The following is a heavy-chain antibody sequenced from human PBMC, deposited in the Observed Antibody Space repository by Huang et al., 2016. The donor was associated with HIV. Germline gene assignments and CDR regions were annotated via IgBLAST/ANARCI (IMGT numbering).Heavy chain of an antibody. CDR2: INTKTGNP. V-gene: IGHV7-4-1*02. Sequence: QVQLVQSGSELKKPGASVKVSCKASGYTFTTYGVNWVRQAPGQGLEWMGWINTKTGNPTDDQVVTVRFVFSLDTAVSTAYLQISSLKAEDTAVYYCARGLRYYHGSGRAYYYYYHMDVWGKGTTVTVSS. CDR3: ARGLRYYHGSGRAYYYYYHMDV. J-gene: IGHJ6*03. D-gene: IGHD3-10*01. CDR1: GYTFTTYG.